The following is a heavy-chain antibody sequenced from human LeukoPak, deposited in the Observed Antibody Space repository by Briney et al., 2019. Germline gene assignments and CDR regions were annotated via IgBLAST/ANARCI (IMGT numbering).Heavy chain of an antibody. CDR2: IHYSGST. J-gene: IGHJ4*02. V-gene: IGHV4-39*01. D-gene: IGHD6-19*01. Sequence: SETLSLTCTVSGGSIDNCHYYWGWIRQPPGEGLEWIASIHYSGSTHYNPSLKSRVTISVDTSKNQFSLKLSSVTAADTAVYYCVRLASGLIDYGGQGTLVTVSS. CDR1: GGSIDNCHYY. CDR3: VRLASGLIDY.